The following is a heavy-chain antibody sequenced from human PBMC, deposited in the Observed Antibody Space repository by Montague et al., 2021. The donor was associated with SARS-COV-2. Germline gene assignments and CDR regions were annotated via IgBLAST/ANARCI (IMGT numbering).Heavy chain of an antibody. D-gene: IGHD3-3*01. CDR1: GGSISSGGYY. Sequence: TLSLTCTVSGGSISSGGYYWSWIRQHPGKGLEWIGYIYYSGSTYYNPSLKSRVTISVDTSKNQFSLKLSSVTAADTAVYYCARALSITIFGVVNQFDYWGQGTLVTVFS. V-gene: IGHV4-31*03. CDR2: IYYSGST. J-gene: IGHJ4*02. CDR3: ARALSITIFGVVNQFDY.